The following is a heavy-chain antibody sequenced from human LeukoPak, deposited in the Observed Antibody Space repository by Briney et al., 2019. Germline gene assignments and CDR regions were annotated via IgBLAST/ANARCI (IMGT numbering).Heavy chain of an antibody. V-gene: IGHV3-23*01. CDR1: GFTFSSFA. CDR3: ARDQGGVGY. CDR2: ISGRDGST. D-gene: IGHD3-16*01. J-gene: IGHJ4*02. Sequence: GGSLRLSCAASGFTFSSFAMSWVRQAPGKGLEWVSGISGRDGSTYYADSVKGRFTISRDNAKNSLYLQMNSLRAEDTAVYYCARDQGGVGYWGQGTLVTVSS.